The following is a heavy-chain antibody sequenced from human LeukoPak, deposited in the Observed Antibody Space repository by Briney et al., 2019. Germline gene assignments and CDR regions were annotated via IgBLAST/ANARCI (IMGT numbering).Heavy chain of an antibody. CDR3: ARATPNWFDP. V-gene: IGHV4-59*08. CDR2: IYYSGST. J-gene: IGHJ5*02. CDR1: GGSISSYY. D-gene: IGHD5-12*01. Sequence: SETLSPTCTVSGGSISSYYWSWIRQPPGKGLEWIGYIYYSGSTNYNPSLKSRVTISVDTSKNQFSLKLSSVTAADTAVYYCARATPNWFDPWGQGTLVTVSS.